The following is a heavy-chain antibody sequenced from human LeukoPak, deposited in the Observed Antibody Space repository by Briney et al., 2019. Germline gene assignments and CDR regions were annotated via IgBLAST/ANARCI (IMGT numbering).Heavy chain of an antibody. J-gene: IGHJ4*02. Sequence: TGGSLRLSCAASGFTFSSYSMNWVRQAPGKGLEWVSFISTSSIYIYYADSVKGRFTISRDNAKNSLYLQMNSLRAEDTAVYYRVRVDSSGYGLHWGLDYWGQGTLVTVSS. CDR1: GFTFSSYS. CDR2: ISTSSIYI. CDR3: VRVDSSGYGLHWGLDY. V-gene: IGHV3-21*01. D-gene: IGHD3-22*01.